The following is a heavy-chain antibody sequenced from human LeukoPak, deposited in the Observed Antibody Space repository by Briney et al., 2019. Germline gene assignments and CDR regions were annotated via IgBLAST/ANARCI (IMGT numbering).Heavy chain of an antibody. V-gene: IGHV4-59*01. CDR3: VRDRELTY. D-gene: IGHD3-10*01. CDR1: GGSISIYY. J-gene: IGHJ4*02. CDR2: IYNSGSST. Sequence: SETLSLTCTVSGGSISIYYRNWIRQPPGKGLEWIGYIYNSGSSTIYNPSLKSRVTISVDTSKNQFSLRLSSVTAADTAVYFCVRDRELTYWGQGTLVTVSS.